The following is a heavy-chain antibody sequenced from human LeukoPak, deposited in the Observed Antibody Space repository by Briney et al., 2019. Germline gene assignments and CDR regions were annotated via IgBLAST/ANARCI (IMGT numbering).Heavy chain of an antibody. D-gene: IGHD6-13*01. CDR1: GFSFSRYN. J-gene: IGHJ3*02. CDR2: ISYDGSNN. CDR3: TTDQSRSPGTGLDAFDI. Sequence: GPLRLSCAASGFSFSRYNMHWVRQAPGKGLEWVTVISYDGSNNYYADSVKGRFTISRDNSKNTLHLQMNSLRTEDTAVYYCTTDQSRSPGTGLDAFDIWGQGTMVTVSS. V-gene: IGHV3-30-3*01.